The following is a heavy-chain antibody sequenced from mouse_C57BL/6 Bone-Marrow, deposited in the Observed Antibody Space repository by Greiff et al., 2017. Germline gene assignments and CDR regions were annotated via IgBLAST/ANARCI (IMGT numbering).Heavy chain of an antibody. Sequence: EVKLVESGGGLVKPGGSLTLSCAASGFTFSDYGMHWVRPAPEKGLEWVAYISSGSSTLYYADTVKGRFTISSDNAKNTLYLKMTSLRSEDTAMYYCARKGKINWFYYFDYWGKGTTLTVSS. CDR1: GFTFSDYG. CDR2: ISSGSSTL. J-gene: IGHJ2*01. CDR3: ARKGKINWFYYFDY. D-gene: IGHD4-1*01. V-gene: IGHV5-17*01.